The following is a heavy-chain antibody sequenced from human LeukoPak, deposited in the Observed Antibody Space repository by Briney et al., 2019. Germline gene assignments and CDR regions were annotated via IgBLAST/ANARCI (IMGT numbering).Heavy chain of an antibody. CDR3: ARENAVVRLLEFSYEAFDI. CDR1: GFTFNDYE. Sequence: GGSLRLSCEASGFTFNDYEMNWVRQAPGQGLEWISHISTSGNTKYYADSVKGRFTISRDNAKNSLFLQMNSLRAEDTAVYFCARENAVVRLLEFSYEAFDIWGQGTMVTVSS. J-gene: IGHJ3*02. CDR2: ISTSGNTK. V-gene: IGHV3-48*03. D-gene: IGHD3-3*02.